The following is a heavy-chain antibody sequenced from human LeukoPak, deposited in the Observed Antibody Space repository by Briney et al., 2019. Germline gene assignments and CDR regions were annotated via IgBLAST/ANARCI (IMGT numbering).Heavy chain of an antibody. Sequence: SETLSLTCDVSGDSISGSNWWNWVRQPPGKGLEWIGGVYHSGSTNYNPSLKSRVTISVDTSKNQFSLKLSSVTAADTAVYYCARGGRYNWFDPWGQGTLVTVSS. D-gene: IGHD1-26*01. V-gene: IGHV4-4*02. CDR3: ARGGRYNWFDP. J-gene: IGHJ5*02. CDR2: VYHSGST. CDR1: GDSISGSNW.